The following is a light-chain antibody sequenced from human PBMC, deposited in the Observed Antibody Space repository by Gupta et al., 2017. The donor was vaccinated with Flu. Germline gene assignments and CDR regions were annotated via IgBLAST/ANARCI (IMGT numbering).Light chain of an antibody. CDR3: MQSLEVHPLT. Sequence: VLTQTPLSLSVIPGQPASLSCKSSQTLRHTDGKTYLNWYRQRPGLPPQLLIYEVFNRFSGVSDRISGSGSGTEFILNISRVEAEDVGVYFCMQSLEVHPLTFGGGTKVET. CDR2: EVF. V-gene: IGKV2D-29*01. J-gene: IGKJ4*01. CDR1: QTLRHTDGKTY.